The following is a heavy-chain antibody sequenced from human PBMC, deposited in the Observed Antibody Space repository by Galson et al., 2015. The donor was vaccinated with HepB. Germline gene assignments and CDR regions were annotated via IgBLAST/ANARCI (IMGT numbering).Heavy chain of an antibody. CDR3: ARDGGYCSGGNCYSYNYFDP. CDR1: GYTFTSYA. Sequence: SVKVSCKASGYTFTSYALHWVRQAPGQRLEWMGWINGGNGNTKYSQKFQGRVTITRDTSASTAYMDLSSLRSEDTAVYYCARDGGYCSGGNCYSYNYFDPWCQGTLVTVSS. V-gene: IGHV1-3*01. CDR2: INGGNGNT. J-gene: IGHJ5*02. D-gene: IGHD2-15*01.